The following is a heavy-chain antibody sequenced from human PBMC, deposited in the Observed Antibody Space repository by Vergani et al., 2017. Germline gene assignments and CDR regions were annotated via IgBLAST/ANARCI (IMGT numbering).Heavy chain of an antibody. CDR3: ARDRGDWRYSRYFYNYYMDV. J-gene: IGHJ6*03. CDR1: GFTFSSFA. D-gene: IGHD2-8*02. Sequence: EVQLLESGGGLVQPGGSLRLSCAASGFTFSSFALSWVRQAPGKGLEWVSSISGSGNSLYYTDSVKGRFSISRDNSKSTLFLQMNSLRVEDMAVYYCARDRGDWRYSRYFYNYYMDVWGKGTTVTVSS. CDR2: ISGSGNSL. V-gene: IGHV3-23*01.